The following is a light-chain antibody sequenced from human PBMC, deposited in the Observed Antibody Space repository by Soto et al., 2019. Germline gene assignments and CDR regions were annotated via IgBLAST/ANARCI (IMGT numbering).Light chain of an antibody. V-gene: IGKV3-20*01. Sequence: EIVLMQSPGTLSLSTGERATLSCRASQSVSSSYLAWYQQKPGQAPRLLIYGASSRATGIPDRFSGSGSGTDFTLTISRLEPEDFAVYYCQLYGSSRTCGQGTKVDIK. CDR1: QSVSSSY. J-gene: IGKJ1*01. CDR2: GAS. CDR3: QLYGSSRT.